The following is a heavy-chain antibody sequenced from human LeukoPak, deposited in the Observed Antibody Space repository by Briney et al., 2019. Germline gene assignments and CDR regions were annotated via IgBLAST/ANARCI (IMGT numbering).Heavy chain of an antibody. V-gene: IGHV4-4*02. CDR1: GGSISSGNW. CDR3: ASYGSGSYRGAFDI. D-gene: IGHD3-10*01. Sequence: KPSGTLSLTCAVSGGSISSGNWWSWVRQPPGKGLEWIGEIYHSGSTNYNPSLKSRVTISVDKSKNQFSLKLSSVTAADTAVYYCASYGSGSYRGAFDIWGQGTMATVSS. J-gene: IGHJ3*02. CDR2: IYHSGST.